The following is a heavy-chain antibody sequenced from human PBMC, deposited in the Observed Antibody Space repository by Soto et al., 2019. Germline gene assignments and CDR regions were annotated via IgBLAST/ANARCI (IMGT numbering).Heavy chain of an antibody. V-gene: IGHV4-30-2*01. Sequence: SETLSLTCAVSGGSISSGGYSWSWIRQPPGKGLEWIGYMYHSGSTYYNPSLKSRVTISVDTSKNQFSLKLSSVTAADTAVYYCARALGSSWYSHYYYGMDVWGQGTTVTVSS. D-gene: IGHD6-13*01. CDR1: GGSISSGGYS. J-gene: IGHJ6*02. CDR2: MYHSGST. CDR3: ARALGSSWYSHYYYGMDV.